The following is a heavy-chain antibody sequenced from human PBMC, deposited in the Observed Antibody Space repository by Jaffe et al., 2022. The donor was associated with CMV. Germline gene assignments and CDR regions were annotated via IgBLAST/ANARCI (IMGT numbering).Heavy chain of an antibody. CDR3: TRVGTIWFGPSA. V-gene: IGHV3-49*04. J-gene: IGHJ5*02. CDR1: GFTFGDYA. D-gene: IGHD3-10*01. Sequence: EVQLVESGGGLVQPGRSLRLSCTASGFTFGDYAMSWVRQAPGKGLEWVGFIRSKAYGGTTEYAASVKGRFTISRDDSKSIAYLQMNSLKTEDTAVYYCTRVGTIWFGPSAWGQGTLVTVSS. CDR2: IRSKAYGGTT.